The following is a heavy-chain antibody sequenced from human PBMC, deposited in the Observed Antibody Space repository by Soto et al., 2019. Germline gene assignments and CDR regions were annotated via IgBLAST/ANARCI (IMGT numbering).Heavy chain of an antibody. CDR2: IYYSGST. Sequence: ETLSLTCTVCGGSISSYYWSWIRQPPGKGLEWIGYIYYSGSTNYNPSLKSRVTISVDTSKNQFSLKLSSVTAADTAVYYCARAYSSGWADYFDYWGQGTLVTVSS. CDR3: ARAYSSGWADYFDY. D-gene: IGHD6-19*01. CDR1: GGSISSYY. J-gene: IGHJ4*02. V-gene: IGHV4-59*01.